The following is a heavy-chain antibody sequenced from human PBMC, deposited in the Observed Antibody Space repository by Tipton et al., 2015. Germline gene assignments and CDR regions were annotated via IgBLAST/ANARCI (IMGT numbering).Heavy chain of an antibody. CDR3: ARARGRHGGLFDS. Sequence: GLVKPSENLSLTCTVSAYSITSDYYWGWIRQPPGKGLEWIGSISHSGNTYYNPSLKSRVTISVDTSKTQFSLKMSSVTASDTAVYYCARARGRHGGLFDSWGQGILVTVSS. CDR1: AYSITSDYY. D-gene: IGHD4-23*01. V-gene: IGHV4-38-2*02. CDR2: ISHSGNT. J-gene: IGHJ4*02.